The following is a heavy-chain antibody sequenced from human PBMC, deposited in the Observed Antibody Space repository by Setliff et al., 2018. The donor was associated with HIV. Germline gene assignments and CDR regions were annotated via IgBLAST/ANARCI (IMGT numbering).Heavy chain of an antibody. CDR1: GYTFTSYG. V-gene: IGHV1-18*01. CDR3: ARRPSPYYYYDSSGYSGGNVDY. Sequence: ASVKVSCKASGYTFTSYGISWVRQAPGQGLEWMGWISAYNGNTNYAQKFQGRVTITADESTSTAYMELSSLRSEDTAVYYCARRPSPYYYYDSSGYSGGNVDYWGQGTLVTVSS. D-gene: IGHD3-22*01. CDR2: ISAYNGNT. J-gene: IGHJ4*02.